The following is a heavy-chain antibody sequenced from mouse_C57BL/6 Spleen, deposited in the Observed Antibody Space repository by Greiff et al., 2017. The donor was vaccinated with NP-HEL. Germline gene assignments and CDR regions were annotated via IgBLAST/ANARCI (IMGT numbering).Heavy chain of an antibody. D-gene: IGHD1-1*01. CDR2: IYPGDGDT. Sequence: QVQLQQSGPELVKPGASVKISCKASGYAFSSSWMNWVKQRPGKGLEWIGRIYPGDGDTNYNGKFKGKATLTADKSSSTAYMQLSSLTSEDSAVYFCARGRITTVVAPFDYWGQGTTLTVSS. J-gene: IGHJ2*01. CDR3: ARGRITTVVAPFDY. CDR1: GYAFSSSW. V-gene: IGHV1-82*01.